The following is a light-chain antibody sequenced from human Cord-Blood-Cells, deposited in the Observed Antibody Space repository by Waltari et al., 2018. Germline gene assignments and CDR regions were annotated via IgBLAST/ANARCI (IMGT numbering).Light chain of an antibody. CDR2: DVS. CDR3: SSYTSSSTLV. CDR1: SSDVGGYNY. J-gene: IGLJ3*02. V-gene: IGLV2-14*03. Sequence: QSALTQPASVSGSPGQSITISCTGPSSDVGGYNYVSWYQKHPGKAPKLMIYDVSNRPSGVSNRFSGSKSGNTASLTISGLQAEDEADYYCSSYTSSSTLVFGGGTKLTVL.